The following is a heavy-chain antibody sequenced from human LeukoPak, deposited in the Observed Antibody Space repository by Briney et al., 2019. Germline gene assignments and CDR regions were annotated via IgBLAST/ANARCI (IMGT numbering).Heavy chain of an antibody. Sequence: SQTLSLTCTVSGGSISCGDYYWSWIRQPPGKGLEWIGYIYYSGSTYYNPSLKSRVTISVDTSKNQFSLKLSSVTAADTAVYYCARRYSSGWSGNWFDPWGQGTLVTVSS. J-gene: IGHJ5*02. V-gene: IGHV4-30-4*08. CDR1: GGSISCGDYY. CDR3: ARRYSSGWSGNWFDP. CDR2: IYYSGST. D-gene: IGHD6-19*01.